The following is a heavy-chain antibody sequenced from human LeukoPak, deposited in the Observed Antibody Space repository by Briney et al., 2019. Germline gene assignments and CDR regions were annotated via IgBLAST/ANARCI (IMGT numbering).Heavy chain of an antibody. J-gene: IGHJ4*02. D-gene: IGHD2-2*01. CDR2: ISGSGGST. Sequence: GGSLRLSCAASGFTFSSYAMSWVRQAPGKGLEWVSAISGSGGSTYYADSVKGRFTISRDNSKNTLYLQMNSLRAEDTAVYYCARDFWDIVVAPAAMGGPFDYWGQGTLVTVSS. V-gene: IGHV3-23*01. CDR1: GFTFSSYA. CDR3: ARDFWDIVVAPAAMGGPFDY.